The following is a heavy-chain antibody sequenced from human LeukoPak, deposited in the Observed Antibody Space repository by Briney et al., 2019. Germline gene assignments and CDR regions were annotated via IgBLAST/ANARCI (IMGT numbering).Heavy chain of an antibody. CDR3: ARDTGSGYRHFEY. J-gene: IGHJ4*02. CDR2: ISTNRDST. Sequence: GGSLRLSCAASGFIFSSYAMHWVRQAPGTGLEYVSGISTNRDSTYYANAVKDRFTISRDNSKNTLYLQMGSLRAEDMAVYYCARDTGSGYRHFEYWGQGTLVTVSS. V-gene: IGHV3-64*01. D-gene: IGHD3-3*01. CDR1: GFIFSSYA.